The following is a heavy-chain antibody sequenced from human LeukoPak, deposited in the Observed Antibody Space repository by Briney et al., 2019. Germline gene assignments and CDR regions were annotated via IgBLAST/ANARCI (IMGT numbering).Heavy chain of an antibody. V-gene: IGHV3-21*01. CDR2: ISGSSAYV. J-gene: IGHJ4*02. CDR3: AKAYYDSSGYSYYFDY. Sequence: GGSLRLACAASGFPFSAYSVNWVRRAPGKGLGWVSSISGSSAYVYYADSVKGRFTVSRDNAKNSLYLQMSSLRAEDTAVYYCAKAYYDSSGYSYYFDYWGQGTPVTVSS. CDR1: GFPFSAYS. D-gene: IGHD3-22*01.